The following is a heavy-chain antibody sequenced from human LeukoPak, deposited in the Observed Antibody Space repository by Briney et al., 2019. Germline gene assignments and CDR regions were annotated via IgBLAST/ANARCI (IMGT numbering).Heavy chain of an antibody. CDR3: AKDPGYSSGLHDY. J-gene: IGHJ4*02. CDR2: VSGSGGST. Sequence: GGSLRLSCAASGFTFSSYGMSWVRQAPGKGLEWVSAVSGSGGSTYYADSVKGRFTISRDNSKNTLYLQMNSLRAEDTAVYYCAKDPGYSSGLHDYWGQGTLVTVSS. CDR1: GFTFSSYG. V-gene: IGHV3-23*01. D-gene: IGHD6-19*01.